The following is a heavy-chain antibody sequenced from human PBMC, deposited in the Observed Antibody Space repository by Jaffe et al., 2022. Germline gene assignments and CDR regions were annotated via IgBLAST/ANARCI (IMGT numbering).Heavy chain of an antibody. J-gene: IGHJ5*02. CDR2: INHSGST. V-gene: IGHV4-34*01. Sequence: QVQLQQWGAGLLKPSETLSLTCAVYGGSFSGYYWSWIRQPPGKGLEWIGEINHSGSTNYNPSLKSRVTISVDTSKNQFSLKLSSVTAADTAVYYCARGLARRYMYYYGSGKDWFDPWGQGTLVTVSS. CDR1: GGSFSGYY. D-gene: IGHD3-10*01. CDR3: ARGLARRYMYYYGSGKDWFDP.